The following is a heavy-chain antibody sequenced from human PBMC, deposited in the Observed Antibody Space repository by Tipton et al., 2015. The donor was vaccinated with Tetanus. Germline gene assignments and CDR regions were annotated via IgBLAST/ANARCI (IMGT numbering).Heavy chain of an antibody. J-gene: IGHJ4*02. V-gene: IGHV4-31*03. CDR2: IYSSGST. D-gene: IGHD1-26*01. CDR1: GGSISSSRYY. CDR3: ARDQARGARGWNYFDY. Sequence: TLSLTCTVSGGSISSSRYYWSWIRQRPGKGLEWIGDIYSSGSTYSDPSLKGRVTISVDTSKNQFSLRLNSVTAADTAVYYCARDQARGARGWNYFDYWGLGTLVTVSS.